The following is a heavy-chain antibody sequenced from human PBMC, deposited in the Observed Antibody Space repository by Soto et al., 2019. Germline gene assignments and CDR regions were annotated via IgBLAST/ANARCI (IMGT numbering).Heavy chain of an antibody. Sequence: ASVKVSCKASGYTFTSYDINWVRQATGQGLEWMGWMNPNSGNTGYAQKFQGRVTMTRNTSISTAYMELSSLRSEDTAVYYCARGMGLLRFLELSTPYYYYYYMYFWGEGTTVTVSS. D-gene: IGHD3-3*01. CDR2: MNPNSGNT. CDR1: GYTFTSYD. V-gene: IGHV1-8*01. J-gene: IGHJ6*03. CDR3: ARGMGLLRFLELSTPYYYYYYMYF.